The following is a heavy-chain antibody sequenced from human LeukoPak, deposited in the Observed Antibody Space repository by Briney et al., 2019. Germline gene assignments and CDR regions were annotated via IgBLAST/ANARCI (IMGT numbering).Heavy chain of an antibody. J-gene: IGHJ4*02. D-gene: IGHD5-18*01. Sequence: ASVKVSCKASGGTFSSYAISWVRQAPGQGLEWMGWISAYNGNTNYAQKLQGRVTMTTDTSTSTAYMELRSLRSDDTAVYYCARDTAMVWRDFDYWGQGTLVTVSS. V-gene: IGHV1-18*01. CDR2: ISAYNGNT. CDR3: ARDTAMVWRDFDY. CDR1: GGTFSSYA.